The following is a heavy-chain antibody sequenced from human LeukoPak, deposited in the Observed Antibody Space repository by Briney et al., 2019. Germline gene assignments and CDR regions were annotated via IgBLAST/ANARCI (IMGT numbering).Heavy chain of an antibody. CDR1: GGSFSGYY. Sequence: SETLSLTCAVYGGSFSGYYWSWIRQPPGTGLEWIGEINHSGSTNYNPSLKSRVTISVDTSKNQFSLKLSSVTAADTAVYYCARHKGKVRVVPAAMTTPGWFDPWGQGTLVTVSS. J-gene: IGHJ5*02. CDR2: INHSGST. D-gene: IGHD2-2*01. CDR3: ARHKGKVRVVPAAMTTPGWFDP. V-gene: IGHV4-34*01.